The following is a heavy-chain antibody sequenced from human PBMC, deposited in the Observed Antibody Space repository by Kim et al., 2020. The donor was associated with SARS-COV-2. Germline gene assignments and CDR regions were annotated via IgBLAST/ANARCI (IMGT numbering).Heavy chain of an antibody. V-gene: IGHV4-30-4*01. CDR2: IYYSGSP. CDR3: ARAPLSYYYGVDV. J-gene: IGHJ6*02. CDR1: GGSISSGDSY. Sequence: SETLSLTCTVSGGSISSGDSYWSWIRQPPGKGLEWIGYIYYSGSPYYNPSLKGRVTISVDTSKNQFSLRLSSVTAADTAVYYCARAPLSYYYGVDVWGQGTTVTVSS.